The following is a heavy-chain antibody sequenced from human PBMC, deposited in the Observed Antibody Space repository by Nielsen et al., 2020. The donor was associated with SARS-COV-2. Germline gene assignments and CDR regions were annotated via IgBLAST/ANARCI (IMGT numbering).Heavy chain of an antibody. CDR3: ARVAYYYDSSGHHDAFDI. D-gene: IGHD3-22*01. CDR1: GGSFRGYY. CDR2: INHSGST. Sequence: SETLSLTCAVYGGSFRGYYWSWIRQPPGKGLEWIGEINHSGSTNYNPSLKSRVTISVDTSKNQFSLKLSSVTAADTAVYYCARVAYYYDSSGHHDAFDIWGQGTMVTVSS. V-gene: IGHV4-34*01. J-gene: IGHJ3*02.